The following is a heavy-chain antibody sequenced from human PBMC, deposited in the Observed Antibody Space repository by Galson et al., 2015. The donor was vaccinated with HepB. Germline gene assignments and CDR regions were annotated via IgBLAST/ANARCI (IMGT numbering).Heavy chain of an antibody. Sequence: SVKVSCKASGGTFRRYAISWVRQAPGQGLEWMGWITPMFGRANYAQKFQGRVTITADESTSTAYMELSNLRADDTAVYYCAREGIAADTNPVDYWCHGTLVTVSS. CDR2: ITPMFGRA. D-gene: IGHD6-13*01. CDR3: AREGIAADTNPVDY. CDR1: GGTFRRYA. J-gene: IGHJ4*01. V-gene: IGHV1-69*13.